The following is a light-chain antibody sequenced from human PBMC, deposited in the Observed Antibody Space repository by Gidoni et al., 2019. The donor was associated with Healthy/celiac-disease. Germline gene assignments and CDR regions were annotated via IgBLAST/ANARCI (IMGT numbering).Light chain of an antibody. V-gene: IGLV3-19*01. CDR3: NSRDSSGNHRVV. J-gene: IGLJ2*01. Sequence: SSLTQDPAVSVALGQTVRITCQGDRLRSYYASWYQQKPGQAPVLVIYGKNNRPSGIPDRFSGSSSGNTASLTITGAQAEDEADYYCNSRDSSGNHRVVFGGGTKLTVL. CDR1: RLRSYY. CDR2: GKN.